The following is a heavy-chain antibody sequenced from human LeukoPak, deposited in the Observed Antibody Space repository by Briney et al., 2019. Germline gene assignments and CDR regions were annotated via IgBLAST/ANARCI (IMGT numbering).Heavy chain of an antibody. CDR2: INPNSGGT. CDR3: ARAEFVGLRLGEFPL. V-gene: IGHV1-2*06. CDR1: GYTFTGYY. J-gene: IGHJ4*02. Sequence: ASVKVSCKASGYTFTGYYMHWVRQAPGQGLEWKGRINPNSGGTNYAQKFQGRVTMTRDTSISTAYMELSRLRSDDTAVYYCARAEFVGLRLGEFPLWGQGTLVTVSS. D-gene: IGHD3-16*01.